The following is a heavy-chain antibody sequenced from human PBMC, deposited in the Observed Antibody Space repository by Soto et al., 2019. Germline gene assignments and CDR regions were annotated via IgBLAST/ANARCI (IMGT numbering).Heavy chain of an antibody. D-gene: IGHD2-15*01. CDR1: GGSISSSSYY. CDR3: ARHLSPRRDIPDY. CDR2: IYYSGST. V-gene: IGHV4-39*01. J-gene: IGHJ4*02. Sequence: PSETLSLTCTVCGGSISSSSYYWGWIRQPPGKGLEWIGSIYYSGSTYYNPSLKSRVTISVDTSKNQFSLKLSSVTAADTAVYYCARHLSPRRDIPDYWGQGTLVTVSS.